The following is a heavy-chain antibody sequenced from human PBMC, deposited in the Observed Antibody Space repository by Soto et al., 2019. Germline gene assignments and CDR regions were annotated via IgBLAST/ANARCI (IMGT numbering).Heavy chain of an antibody. V-gene: IGHV3-30*18. D-gene: IGHD2-2*01. Sequence: QVQLVESGGGVVQPGRSLRLSCAASGFTFSNYGMHWVRQAPGKGLEWVAVISYDGSKKYYADSVKGRFTISRDNAKNTLYVQMNSLRAEDTAVYYCAKGGVRTSGFDYWGQGTLVTVSS. CDR1: GFTFSNYG. CDR3: AKGGVRTSGFDY. J-gene: IGHJ4*02. CDR2: ISYDGSKK.